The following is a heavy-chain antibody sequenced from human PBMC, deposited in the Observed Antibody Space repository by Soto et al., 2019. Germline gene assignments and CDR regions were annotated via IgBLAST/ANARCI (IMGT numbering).Heavy chain of an antibody. CDR3: AHRVLRTVFGLVTTTAIYFDF. V-gene: IGHV2-5*02. CDR1: GFSLTTSGVG. D-gene: IGHD3-3*01. CDR2: IYWDDDK. Sequence: QITLKESGPTVVKPTETLTLTCTFSGFSLTTSGVGVGWVRQSPGKAPEWLALIYWDDDKRYSTSLKSRLTITKDTYKNQVVLTMDNVDPADTATYFCAHRVLRTVFGLVTTTAIYFDFWGQGTPVVVSS. J-gene: IGHJ4*02.